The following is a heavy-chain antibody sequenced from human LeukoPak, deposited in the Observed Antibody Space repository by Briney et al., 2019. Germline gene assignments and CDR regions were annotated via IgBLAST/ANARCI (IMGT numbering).Heavy chain of an antibody. CDR3: ARDVSAGSQFFDY. CDR1: GYTFTNFY. Sequence: ASVKVSCKASGYTFTNFYMHWVRQAPGQELEWMGIINPSGGTTTYARKFQGRVTMTRDTSTNTVYMDLSSLRSEDTAVYYCARDVSAGSQFFDYWGQGTLVTVSS. V-gene: IGHV1-46*01. D-gene: IGHD6-19*01. J-gene: IGHJ4*02. CDR2: INPSGGTT.